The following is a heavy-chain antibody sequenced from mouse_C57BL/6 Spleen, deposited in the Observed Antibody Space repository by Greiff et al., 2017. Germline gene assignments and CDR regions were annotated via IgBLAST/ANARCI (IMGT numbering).Heavy chain of an antibody. CDR3: ARGGDHAMDY. CDR1: GFTFSDYY. Sequence: EVQLVESEGGLVQPGSSMKLSCTASGFTFSDYYMAWVRQVPEKGLEWVANINYDGSSTYYLDSLKSRFIISRDNAKNILYLQMRSLKSEDTATYYCARGGDHAMDYWGQGTSVTVSS. V-gene: IGHV5-16*01. CDR2: INYDGSST. J-gene: IGHJ4*01. D-gene: IGHD3-3*01.